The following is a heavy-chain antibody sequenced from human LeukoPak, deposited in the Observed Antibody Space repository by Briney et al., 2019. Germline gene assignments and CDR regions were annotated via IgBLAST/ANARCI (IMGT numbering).Heavy chain of an antibody. CDR1: GGSISSSSYY. Sequence: PSETLSLTCTVSGGSISSSSYYWGWIRQPPGKGLVWIGSIYYSGSTYYNPSLKSRVTISVDTSKNQFSLKLSSVTAADTAVYYCARHRVGATRQVDYWGQGTLVTVSS. CDR2: IYYSGST. D-gene: IGHD1-26*01. J-gene: IGHJ4*02. V-gene: IGHV4-39*01. CDR3: ARHRVGATRQVDY.